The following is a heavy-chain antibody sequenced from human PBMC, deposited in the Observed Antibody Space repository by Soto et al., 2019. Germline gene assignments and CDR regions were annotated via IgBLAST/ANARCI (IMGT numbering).Heavy chain of an antibody. J-gene: IGHJ5*02. CDR3: AREGAQKVWYGEMQQGGRFDP. D-gene: IGHD3-10*01. Sequence: QVQLVQSGAEVKKPGSSVKVSCKASGGTFSSYAISWVRQAPGQGLEWMGGIIPIFGTANYAQKFQGRVTMTASVASSAASRLLGSGCWAESAVYFCAREGAQKVWYGEMQQGGRFDPWGQGTLVTVSS. V-gene: IGHV1-69*01. CDR1: GGTFSSYA. CDR2: IIPIFGTA.